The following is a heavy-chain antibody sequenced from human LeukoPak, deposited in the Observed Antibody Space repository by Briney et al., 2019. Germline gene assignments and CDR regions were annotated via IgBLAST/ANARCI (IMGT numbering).Heavy chain of an antibody. CDR1: GGSISSISSNNYH. CDR2: IYYSGST. Sequence: SETLSLTCIVSGGSISSISSNNYHWGWIRQPPGKGLEWIGSIYYSGSTYYNPSLKSRVTISVDTSKNQFSLKLGSVTAADTALYYCAREMGVVTAHGIDVWGQGTTVTVSS. J-gene: IGHJ6*02. V-gene: IGHV4-39*02. CDR3: AREMGVVTAHGIDV. D-gene: IGHD4-23*01.